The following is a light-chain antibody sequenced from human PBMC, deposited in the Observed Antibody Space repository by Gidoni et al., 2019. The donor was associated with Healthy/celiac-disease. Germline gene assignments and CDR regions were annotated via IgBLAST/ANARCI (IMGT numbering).Light chain of an antibody. CDR1: QSLLHSNGYNY. CDR3: MQALQTPYT. V-gene: IGKV2-28*01. CDR2: LGS. J-gene: IGKJ2*01. Sequence: DIVMTQSPLSLPVTPGEPASISCRSSQSLLHSNGYNYLDWYLQKPGQSPQLLIYLGSNRASGVTDRFSGSGSGTDFTLKISRVEAEDVGVYYCMQALQTPYTFXQXTKLEIK.